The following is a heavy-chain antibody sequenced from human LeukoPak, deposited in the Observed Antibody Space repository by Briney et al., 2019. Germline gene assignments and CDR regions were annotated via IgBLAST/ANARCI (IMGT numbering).Heavy chain of an antibody. CDR1: GYTFSNYG. CDR2: ITAYNGNR. CDR3: ARDNDKVVDH. V-gene: IGHV1-18*01. Sequence: ASVKVSCKASGYTFSNYGISWVRQAPGQGLEWMGWITAYNGNRLYAQRFQGRITLTTDTSTSTSYMELRSLEYDDTAIYYCARDNDKVVDHWGQGTLVTVSS. D-gene: IGHD1-1*01. J-gene: IGHJ4*01.